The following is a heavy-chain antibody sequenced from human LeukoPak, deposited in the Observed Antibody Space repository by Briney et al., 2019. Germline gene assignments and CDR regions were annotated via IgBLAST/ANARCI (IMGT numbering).Heavy chain of an antibody. CDR1: GGTFSNYA. CDR2: IIPIFGTA. J-gene: IGHJ4*02. D-gene: IGHD2-2*01. CDR3: ARDSRVVVVPAGMEIDY. Sequence: GASVKVSCKASGGTFSNYAISWVRQAPGQGLEWMGGIIPIFGTANYAQKLQGRVTMTTDTSTSTAYMELRSLRSDDTAVYYCARDSRVVVVPAGMEIDYWGQGTLVTVSS. V-gene: IGHV1-69*05.